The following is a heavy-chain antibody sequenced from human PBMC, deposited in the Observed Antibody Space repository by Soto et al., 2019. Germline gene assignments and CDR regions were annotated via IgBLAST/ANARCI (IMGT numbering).Heavy chain of an antibody. CDR1: GGTFSSYA. CDR2: IIPIFGTA. CDR3: ARCYYDSSGYYYVVPFDY. Sequence: QVQLVQSGAEVKKPGSSVKVSCKASGGTFSSYAISWVRQAPGQGLEWMGGIIPIFGTANYAQKFQGRVTITAEKAPITDYMEMSSVRSEDRAVYYCARCYYDSSGYYYVVPFDYWGQGTLVTVSS. J-gene: IGHJ4*02. D-gene: IGHD3-22*01. V-gene: IGHV1-69*06.